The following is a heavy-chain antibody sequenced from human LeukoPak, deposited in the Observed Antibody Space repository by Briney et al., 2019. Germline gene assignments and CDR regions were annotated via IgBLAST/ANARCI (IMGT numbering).Heavy chain of an antibody. CDR1: GFNFRSYG. V-gene: IGHV3-30*18. CDR3: AKDPQDFYGSSGYRPERY. J-gene: IGHJ4*02. D-gene: IGHD3-22*01. CDR2: LSYDGTDK. Sequence: PGGSLRLSCAASGFNFRSYGMQWVRQAPGKGLEWVTLLSYDGTDKYYAASVRGRFTISRDNSKNTLYLRMNSLRPEDTGVYYCAKDPQDFYGSSGYRPERYWGQGTLVTVSS.